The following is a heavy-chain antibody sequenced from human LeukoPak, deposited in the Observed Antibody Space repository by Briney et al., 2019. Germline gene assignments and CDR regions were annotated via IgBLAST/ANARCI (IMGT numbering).Heavy chain of an antibody. D-gene: IGHD5/OR15-5a*01. CDR1: GGSFNSGDSS. V-gene: IGHV4-30-2*01. J-gene: IGHJ4*02. CDR2: IFHSGDT. Sequence: SETLSLTCDVSGGSFNSGDSSWSWIRQPPGKGLEWIGDIFHSGDTYYNPSPRGRVTMSLDTSKSQFSLFLKFVAAADTAVYYCARQWHSVRPVSDVTPYISDWGQGHLVTVSS. CDR3: ARQWHSVRPVSDVTPYISD.